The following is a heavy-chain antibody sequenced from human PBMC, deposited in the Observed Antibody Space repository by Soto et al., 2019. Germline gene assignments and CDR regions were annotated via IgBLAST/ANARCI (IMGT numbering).Heavy chain of an antibody. CDR2: IWFGGSST. V-gene: IGHV3-33*06. D-gene: IGHD3-10*01. CDR3: AKEGALGLYYSDY. Sequence: GGALRLSLAGSGVTLSRLGMHWVRQAPGKGLEGVAAIWFGGSSTYYADSVKGRFTISRDNSKNTLYLQMNSLRPEDTAVYYCAKEGALGLYYSDYRCQATLLTVSS. J-gene: IGHJ4*02. CDR1: GVTLSRLG.